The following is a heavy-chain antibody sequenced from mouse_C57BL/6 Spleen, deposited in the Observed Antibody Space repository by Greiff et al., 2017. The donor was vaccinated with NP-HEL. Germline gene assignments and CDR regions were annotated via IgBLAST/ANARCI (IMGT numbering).Heavy chain of an antibody. Sequence: QVQLKQSGAELARPGASVKLSCKASGYTFTSYGISWVKQRTGQGLEWIGEIYPRSGNTYYNEKFKGKATLTADKSSSTAYMELRSLTSEDSAVYFCARSSGYGYDEGYYYAMDYWGQGTSVTVSS. J-gene: IGHJ4*01. CDR3: ARSSGYGYDEGYYYAMDY. V-gene: IGHV1-81*01. CDR1: GYTFTSYG. CDR2: IYPRSGNT. D-gene: IGHD2-2*01.